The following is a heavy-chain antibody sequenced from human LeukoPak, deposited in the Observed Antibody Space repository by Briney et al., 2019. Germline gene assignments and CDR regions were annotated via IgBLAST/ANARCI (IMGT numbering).Heavy chain of an antibody. CDR3: AKLGGQELHNYYVAV. Sequence: GTSLRLSCAASGFSFSTCAMFWVRQAPGKGLEWVSGIIDSGESTYYANFAKGRFTISRDNSNNTLYLQMNSLRAEDTAVYYCAKLGGQELHNYYVAVCGKGTTVAVSS. CDR2: IIDSGEST. D-gene: IGHD3-16*01. CDR1: GFSFSTCA. V-gene: IGHV3-23*01. J-gene: IGHJ6*03.